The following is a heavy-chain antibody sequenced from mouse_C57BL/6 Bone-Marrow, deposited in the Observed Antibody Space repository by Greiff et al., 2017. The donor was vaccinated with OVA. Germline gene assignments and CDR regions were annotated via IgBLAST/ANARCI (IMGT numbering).Heavy chain of an antibody. J-gene: IGHJ4*01. V-gene: IGHV1-81*01. CDR3: ARSGSSFPCAMDY. D-gene: IGHD1-1*01. Sequence: VMLVESGAELARPGASVKLSCKASGYTFTSYGISWVKQRTGQGLEWIGEIYPRSGNTYYNEKFKGKATLTADKSSSTAYMELRSLTSEDSAVYFCARSGSSFPCAMDYWGQGTSVTVSS. CDR1: GYTFTSYG. CDR2: IYPRSGNT.